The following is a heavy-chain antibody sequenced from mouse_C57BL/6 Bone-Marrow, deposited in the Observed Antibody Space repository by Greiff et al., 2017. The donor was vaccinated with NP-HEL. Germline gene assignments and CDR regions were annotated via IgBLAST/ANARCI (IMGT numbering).Heavy chain of an antibody. J-gene: IGHJ3*01. CDR3: ARLGAAQATWFAY. V-gene: IGHV1-75*01. Sequence: QVQLKESGPELVKPGASVKISCKASGYTFTDYYINWVKQRPGQGLEWIGWIFPGSGSTYYNEKFEGKATLTVDKSSSTAYMLLSSLTSEDSAVYFCARLGAAQATWFAYWGQGTLVTVSA. D-gene: IGHD3-2*02. CDR2: IFPGSGST. CDR1: GYTFTDYY.